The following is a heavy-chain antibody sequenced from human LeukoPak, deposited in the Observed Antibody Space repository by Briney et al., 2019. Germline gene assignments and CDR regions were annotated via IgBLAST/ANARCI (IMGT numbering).Heavy chain of an antibody. D-gene: IGHD5-18*01. J-gene: IGHJ4*02. CDR2: ISAYKGYT. V-gene: IGHV1-18*01. Sequence: ASVKVSCKASGYTFTSYAISWVRQAPGQGLEWMGWISAYKGYTKYAQRLQGRVTMTTDTSTSTAYMELRSLRSDDTAVYYCARAQLYYFDYWGQGTLVTVSS. CDR1: GYTFTSYA. CDR3: ARAQLYYFDY.